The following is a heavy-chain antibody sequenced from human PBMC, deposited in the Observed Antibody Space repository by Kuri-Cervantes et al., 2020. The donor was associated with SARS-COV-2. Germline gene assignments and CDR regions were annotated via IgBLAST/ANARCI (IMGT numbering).Heavy chain of an antibody. CDR2: ISYDGSTK. CDR3: ARDLSDSSTPPHDP. CDR1: GFTFTSYA. J-gene: IGHJ5*02. Sequence: GESLKISCAVSGFTFTSYAMHWVRQAPGKGLEWVAVISYDGSTKYYGDSVKGRFTISRDNSKNTLYLQMNSLRAEDTALYYCARDLSDSSTPPHDPWGQGTLVTVSS. D-gene: IGHD2-2*01. V-gene: IGHV3-30*03.